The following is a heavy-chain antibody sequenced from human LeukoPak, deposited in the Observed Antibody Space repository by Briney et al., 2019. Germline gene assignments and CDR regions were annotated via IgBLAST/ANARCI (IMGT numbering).Heavy chain of an antibody. CDR1: GGSISSGGYY. J-gene: IGHJ4*02. CDR3: ARGRNGGMIVA. V-gene: IGHV4-31*03. D-gene: IGHD3-22*01. Sequence: PSETLSLTCTVSGGSISSGGYYWSWIRQHPGQGLEWIGYIYYSGSTYYNPSLKSRVTISVDTSKNQFSLKLSSVTAADTAVYYCARGRNGGMIVAWGQGTLVTVSS. CDR2: IYYSGST.